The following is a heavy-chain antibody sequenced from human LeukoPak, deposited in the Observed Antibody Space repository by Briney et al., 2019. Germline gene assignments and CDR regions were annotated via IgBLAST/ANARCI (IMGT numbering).Heavy chain of an antibody. V-gene: IGHV3-53*01. CDR2: IYSGGST. J-gene: IGHJ3*02. Sequence: PGGSLRLSCAASGFTVSSNYMSWVRQAPGKGLEWVSVIYSGGSTYYADSVKGRFTISRDNSKNTLYLQMNSLRAEDTAVYYCASRASLIDWAFDTFDIWGQGTMVTVSS. CDR3: ASRASLIDWAFDTFDI. CDR1: GFTVSSNY. D-gene: IGHD3-9*01.